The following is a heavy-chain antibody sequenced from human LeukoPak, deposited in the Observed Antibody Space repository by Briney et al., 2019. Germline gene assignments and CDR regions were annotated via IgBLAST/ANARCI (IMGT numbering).Heavy chain of an antibody. J-gene: IGHJ4*02. D-gene: IGHD1-14*01. CDR3: TRDRSRAEDD. CDR2: INQGGSDK. Sequence: PGGSLRLSCAASGFTFSGHWMSWVRQAPGKGLEWVANINQGGSDKYYVGSVKGRFTISRDNATNLLYLQMNSLRGEDTAVYYCTRDRSRAEDDWGQGTLVTVSS. CDR1: GFTFSGHW. V-gene: IGHV3-7*01.